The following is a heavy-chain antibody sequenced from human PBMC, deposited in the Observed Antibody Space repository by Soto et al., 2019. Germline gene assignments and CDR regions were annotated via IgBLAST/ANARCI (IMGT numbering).Heavy chain of an antibody. CDR2: VNHSGSS. CDR3: ARGRRGCSGGSCYSGAGFFDY. Sequence: QVQLQQWGAGLLKPSETLSLTCAVYGGSFSGYYWSWIRQPPGKGLEWIGEVNHSGSSNYNPSLKSRVTLSVDTSKNQFALKLSSVTAADTAVYYGARGRRGCSGGSCYSGAGFFDYWGQGTLVTVSS. CDR1: GGSFSGYY. J-gene: IGHJ4*02. D-gene: IGHD2-15*01. V-gene: IGHV4-34*01.